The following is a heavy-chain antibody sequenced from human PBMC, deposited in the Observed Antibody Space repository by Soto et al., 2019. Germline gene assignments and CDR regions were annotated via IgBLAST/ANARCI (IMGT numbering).Heavy chain of an antibody. CDR3: ARSKAGXCSGGSCYSARGDWFDP. Sequence: GGSLRLSCAASGFTFSSYGMHWVRQAPGKGLERVAVIWYDGSNKYYADSVKGRFTISRDNSKNTLYLQMNSLRAEDTAVYYCARSKAGXCSGGSCYSARGDWFDPWGPGTLVTVSS. CDR2: IWYDGSNK. CDR1: GFTFSSYG. J-gene: IGHJ5*02. D-gene: IGHD2-15*01. V-gene: IGHV3-33*01.